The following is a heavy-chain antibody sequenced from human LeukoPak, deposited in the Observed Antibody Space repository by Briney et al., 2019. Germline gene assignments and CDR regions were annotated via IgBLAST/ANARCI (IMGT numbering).Heavy chain of an antibody. V-gene: IGHV3-7*03. J-gene: IGHJ1*01. Sequence: QPGGSLRLSCVASGFSFSDTTMSWVRQAAGQGLEWVARMKEDGSDENYVDSVKGRFTISRDNARNSLHLQMKSLRVEDTAVYFCAKGGAGGGYFPTWGQGILVIVSS. CDR3: AKGGAGGGYFPT. CDR2: MKEDGSDE. D-gene: IGHD3-16*01. CDR1: GFSFSDTT.